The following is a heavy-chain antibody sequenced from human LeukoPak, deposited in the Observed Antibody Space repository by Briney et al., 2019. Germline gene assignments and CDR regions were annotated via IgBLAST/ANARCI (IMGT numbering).Heavy chain of an antibody. CDR1: GFSFSSYG. D-gene: IGHD6-13*01. CDR3: AKKVVSSSWSMDV. Sequence: GGSLRLSCAASGFSFSSYGMHWVRQAPGKGLEWVAVISYDGSNKYYADSVKGRFTISRDNSKNTLYLQMNSLRAEDTAVYYCAKKVVSSSWSMDVWGQGTTVTVSS. J-gene: IGHJ6*02. CDR2: ISYDGSNK. V-gene: IGHV3-30*18.